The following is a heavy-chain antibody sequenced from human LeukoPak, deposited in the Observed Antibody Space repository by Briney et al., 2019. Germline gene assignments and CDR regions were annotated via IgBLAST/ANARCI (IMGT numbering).Heavy chain of an antibody. CDR1: GYKFTNYG. CDR2: INPNSGGT. D-gene: IGHD3-22*01. V-gene: IGHV1-2*02. Sequence: ASVKVSCKASGYKFTNYGISWVRQAPGQGLEWMGWINPNSGGTNYAQKFQGRVTMTRDTSISTAYMELSRLRSDDTAVYYCARELRVYYYDSSGFRWGYWGQGTLVTVSS. CDR3: ARELRVYYYDSSGFRWGY. J-gene: IGHJ4*02.